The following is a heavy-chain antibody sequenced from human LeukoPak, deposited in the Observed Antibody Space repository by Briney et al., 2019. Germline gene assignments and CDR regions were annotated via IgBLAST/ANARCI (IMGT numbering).Heavy chain of an antibody. CDR1: GFTFSSYW. D-gene: IGHD5-18*01. Sequence: GGSLRLSCAASGFTFSSYWMHWVCHTPGKGLVWVSRIKSDGSSTSYADSVKGRFTISRDNAKNTLYLQMNSLRAEDTAVYYCARDGYSFGHDFDYWGQGTLVTVSS. J-gene: IGHJ4*02. CDR2: IKSDGSST. V-gene: IGHV3-74*01. CDR3: ARDGYSFGHDFDY.